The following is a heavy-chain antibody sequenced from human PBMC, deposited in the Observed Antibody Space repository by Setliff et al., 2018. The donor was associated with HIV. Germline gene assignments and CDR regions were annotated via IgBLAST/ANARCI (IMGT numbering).Heavy chain of an antibody. CDR3: ARVESGILGY. D-gene: IGHD1-26*01. Sequence: PSETLSLTCTVSGGSINGSPYYWGWIRQPPGKGLEWIASIFYSGGTYHNPSLKSRVTISVDTANNQFSLKVNSMTAADSAIYYCARVESGILGYWGQGTLVTSPQ. V-gene: IGHV4-39*07. CDR2: IFYSGGT. CDR1: GGSINGSPYY. J-gene: IGHJ4*02.